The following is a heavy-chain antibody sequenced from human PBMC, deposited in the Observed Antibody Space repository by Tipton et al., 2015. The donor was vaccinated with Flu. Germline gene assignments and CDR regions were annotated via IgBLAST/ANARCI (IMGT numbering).Heavy chain of an antibody. CDR2: IKQDGSEK. D-gene: IGHD3-3*02. Sequence: QLVQSGGGLVQPGRSLRLSCAASGFIFSDYWMIWFRQAPGKGLEWVANIKQDGSEKYYVNSVKGRFTIFRDNARNSLYLQMNGLRAEDTAVYYCARGGLAPGNYWGQGTLVTVSS. J-gene: IGHJ4*02. CDR1: GFIFSDYW. V-gene: IGHV3-7*01. CDR3: ARGGLAPGNY.